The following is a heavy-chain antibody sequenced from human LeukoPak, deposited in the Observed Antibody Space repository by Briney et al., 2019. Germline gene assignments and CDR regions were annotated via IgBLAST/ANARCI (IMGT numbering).Heavy chain of an antibody. Sequence: SETLSLTCTVSGGSISSYYWSWIRQPPGKGLEWIGYIYYSGSTNCNPSLKSRVTISVDTSKNQFSLKLSSVTAADTAVYYCARAREIESHYDSSGYYAWFDPWGQGTLVTVSS. CDR2: IYYSGST. J-gene: IGHJ5*02. CDR1: GGSISSYY. CDR3: ARAREIESHYDSSGYYAWFDP. V-gene: IGHV4-59*01. D-gene: IGHD3-22*01.